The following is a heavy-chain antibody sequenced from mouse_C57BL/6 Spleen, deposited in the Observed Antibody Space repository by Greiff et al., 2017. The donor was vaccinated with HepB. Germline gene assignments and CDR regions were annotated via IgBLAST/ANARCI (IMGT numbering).Heavy chain of an antibody. D-gene: IGHD2-3*01. Sequence: VQLQQSGPELVKPGASVKISCKASGYTFTDYYMNWVKQSHGKSLEWIGDINPNNGGTSYNQKFKGKATLTVDKSSSTAYMELRSLTSEDPAVYCCARSDGYFCDYWGQGTTLTVSS. V-gene: IGHV1-26*01. CDR1: GYTFTDYY. J-gene: IGHJ2*01. CDR3: ARSDGYFCDY. CDR2: INPNNGGT.